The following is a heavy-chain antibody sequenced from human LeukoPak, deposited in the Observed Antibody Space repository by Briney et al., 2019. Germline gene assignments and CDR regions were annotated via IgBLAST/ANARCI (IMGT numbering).Heavy chain of an antibody. CDR1: GFTFSGFW. J-gene: IGHJ4*02. D-gene: IGHD2-2*01. CDR2: INSDGSEG. Sequence: PGGSLRLSCAVSGFTFSGFWMSWSRQAPGEGLEWVASINSDGSEGYYADVVKGRFTISRDNAKNSLYLQINSLRAEDTAVYYCAKDVQDCSSTSCRDYWGQGTLVTVSS. V-gene: IGHV3-7*03. CDR3: AKDVQDCSSTSCRDY.